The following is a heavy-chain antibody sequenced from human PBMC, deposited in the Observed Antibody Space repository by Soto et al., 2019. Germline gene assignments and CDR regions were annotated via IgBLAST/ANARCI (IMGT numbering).Heavy chain of an antibody. CDR3: ARDWGYDILTGGMDV. Sequence: LSLSCAASGFTFSSYAMHWVRQAPGKGLEWVAVISYDGSNKYYADSVKGRFTISRDNSKNTLYLQMNSLRAEDTAVYYCARDWGYDILTGGMDVWGQGTTVTVSS. V-gene: IGHV3-30-3*01. CDR2: ISYDGSNK. J-gene: IGHJ6*02. D-gene: IGHD3-9*01. CDR1: GFTFSSYA.